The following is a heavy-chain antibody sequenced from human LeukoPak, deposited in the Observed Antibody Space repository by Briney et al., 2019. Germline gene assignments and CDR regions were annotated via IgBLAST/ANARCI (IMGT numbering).Heavy chain of an antibody. CDR3: AKDQYLTSGGGFDY. CDR1: GFTFSSYV. V-gene: IGHV3-23*01. D-gene: IGHD3-10*01. J-gene: IGHJ4*02. Sequence: PGGSLRLSCAASGFTFSSYVISWVRQAPGKGLEWVAAISGSADWTYYADSVKGRFTSSRDNSKNTLFLQMNSRRAADTAVYYCAKDQYLTSGGGFDYWGQGTLVTVSS. CDR2: ISGSADWT.